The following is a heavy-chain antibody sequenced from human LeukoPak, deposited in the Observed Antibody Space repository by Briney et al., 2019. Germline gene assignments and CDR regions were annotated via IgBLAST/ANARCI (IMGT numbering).Heavy chain of an antibody. V-gene: IGHV4-34*01. CDR2: INHSGST. D-gene: IGHD2-15*01. CDR1: GGSFSGYY. Sequence: SETLSLTCAVYGGSFSGYYWNWIRQPPGKGLGWIGEINHSGSTNYNPSLKSRVTISVDTSKNQFSLKLSSVTAADTAVYYCARGGDIVVVVAATGAFDIWGQGTMVTVSS. J-gene: IGHJ3*02. CDR3: ARGGDIVVVVAATGAFDI.